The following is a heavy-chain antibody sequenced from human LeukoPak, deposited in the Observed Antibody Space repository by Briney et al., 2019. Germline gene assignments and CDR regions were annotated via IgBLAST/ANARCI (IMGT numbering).Heavy chain of an antibody. D-gene: IGHD2-8*01. CDR2: MNPNSGGT. V-gene: IGHV1-8*01. CDR3: ARDDIVLMVYATENYYGMDV. J-gene: IGHJ6*02. CDR1: GYPFTTYD. Sequence: ASVKVSCKASGYPFTTYDINWVRQAPRQGLEWVAWMNPNSGGTVYAQKFQGRVTLARDTSIGTAYMELNSLRSEDTAVYYCARDDIVLMVYATENYYGMDVWGQGTTVTVSS.